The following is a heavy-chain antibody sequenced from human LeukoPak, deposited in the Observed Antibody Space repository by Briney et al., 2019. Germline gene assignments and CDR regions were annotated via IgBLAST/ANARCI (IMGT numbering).Heavy chain of an antibody. D-gene: IGHD3-22*01. J-gene: IGHJ4*02. CDR1: GFSLSTSGVG. CDR2: IYWDDDK. CDR3: AHMSLSYSSGYYRYPYFDY. V-gene: IGHV2-5*02. Sequence: SGPTLVKPTQTLTLTCTFSGFSLSTSGVGVGWIRQPPGKALEWLALIYWDDDKRYSPSLKSRLTITKDTSKNQVVLTMTNMDPVDTATYYCAHMSLSYSSGYYRYPYFDYWGQGTLVTVSS.